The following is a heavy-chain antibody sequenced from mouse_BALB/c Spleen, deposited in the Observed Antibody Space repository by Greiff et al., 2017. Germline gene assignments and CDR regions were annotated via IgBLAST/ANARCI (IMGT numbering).Heavy chain of an antibody. J-gene: IGHJ1*01. D-gene: IGHD1-1*01. CDR1: GFSLTSYG. V-gene: IGHV2-9*02. CDR2: IWAGGST. CDR3: ARDRGYGRYWYFDV. Sequence: QVQLKESGPGLVAPSQSLSITCTVSGFSLTSYGVHWVRQPPGKGLEWLGVIWAGGSTNYNSALMSRLSISKDNSKSQVFLKMNSLQTDDTAMYYCARDRGYGRYWYFDVWGAGTTVTVSS.